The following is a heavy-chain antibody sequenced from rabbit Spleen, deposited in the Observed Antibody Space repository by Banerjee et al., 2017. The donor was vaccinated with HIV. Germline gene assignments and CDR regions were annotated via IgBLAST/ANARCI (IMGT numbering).Heavy chain of an antibody. J-gene: IGHJ6*01. CDR3: ARDGAGGSYFAL. D-gene: IGHD8-1*01. CDR2: IYPDASGST. CDR1: GFSFSSSYY. V-gene: IGHV1S45*01. Sequence: QEQLVESGGGLAKPGGSLTVTCKTSGFSFSSSYYICWVRQAPGKGPEWIGCIYPDASGSTAYASWAKGRFTISKTSSTTVTLQMTSLTAADTATYFCARDGAGGSYFALWGPGTLVTVS.